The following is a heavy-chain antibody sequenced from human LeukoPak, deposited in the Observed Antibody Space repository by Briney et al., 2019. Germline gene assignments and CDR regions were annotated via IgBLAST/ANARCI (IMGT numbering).Heavy chain of an antibody. D-gene: IGHD2-15*01. J-gene: IGHJ4*02. CDR3: ARRLGVDCSGGSCFDY. CDR2: ISAYNGNT. Sequence: GASVKVSCKASGYTFTSYGISWVRQAPGQGLEWMGWISAYNGNTNYAQKLQGRVTMTTDTSTSTAYMELRSLRSDDTAVYYCARRLGVDCSGGSCFDYWGQGTLVTVSS. CDR1: GYTFTSYG. V-gene: IGHV1-18*01.